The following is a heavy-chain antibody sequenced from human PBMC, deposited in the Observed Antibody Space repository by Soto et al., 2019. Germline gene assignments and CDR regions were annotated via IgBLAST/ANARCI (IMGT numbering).Heavy chain of an antibody. V-gene: IGHV4-59*08. D-gene: IGHD2-2*01. CDR3: ARHMIGYCSSTSCYGNRYYYYMDV. CDR2: IYYSGST. J-gene: IGHJ6*03. Sequence: PSETLSLTCTVSGGSISSYYGSWIRQPPGKGLEWIGYIYYSGSTNYNPSLKSRVTISVDTSKNQFSLKLSSVTAADTAVYYCARHMIGYCSSTSCYGNRYYYYMDVWGKGTTVTVSS. CDR1: GGSISSYY.